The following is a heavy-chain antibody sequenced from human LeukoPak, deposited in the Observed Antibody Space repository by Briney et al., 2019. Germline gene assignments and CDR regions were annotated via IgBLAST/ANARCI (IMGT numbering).Heavy chain of an antibody. Sequence: GGSLRLSCVASGFSFDSYAMHWVRQAPGKGLEWVAAISLGGSIVYYADSVKGRLTISRDNSKNTLYLQMNSLRTEDTAMYFCAKDFSSGWSELLWLYPWGQATLVTVSS. V-gene: IGHV3-30*18. CDR2: ISLGGSIV. D-gene: IGHD6-19*01. CDR1: GFSFDSYA. CDR3: AKDFSSGWSELLWLYP. J-gene: IGHJ5*02.